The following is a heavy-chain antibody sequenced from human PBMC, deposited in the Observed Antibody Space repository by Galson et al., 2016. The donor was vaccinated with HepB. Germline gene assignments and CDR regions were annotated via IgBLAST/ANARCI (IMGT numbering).Heavy chain of an antibody. CDR3: ARGRAVAGDWFDP. Sequence: SVKVSCKASGGSFSHDSFNWVRQAPGQGLEWVGGIIPIFGTTAYAQKLKGRVTITADKSASTAYMELSSLRSEDTAVYYCARGRAVAGDWFDPWGQGTLVTVSS. D-gene: IGHD6-19*01. V-gene: IGHV1-69*06. CDR1: GGSFSHDS. CDR2: IIPIFGTT. J-gene: IGHJ5*02.